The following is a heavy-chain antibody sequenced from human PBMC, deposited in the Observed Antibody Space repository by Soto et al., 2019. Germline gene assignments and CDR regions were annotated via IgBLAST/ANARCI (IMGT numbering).Heavy chain of an antibody. CDR1: GGSISSYY. Sequence: SETLSLTCTVSGGSISSYYWSWIRQPPGKGLEWIGCIYYSGSTNYNPSLKSRVTISVDTSKNQFSLKLSSVTAADTAVYYCARSPRGGYCTNGVCYKPNNWFDPWGQG. J-gene: IGHJ5*02. CDR3: ARSPRGGYCTNGVCYKPNNWFDP. V-gene: IGHV4-59*01. D-gene: IGHD2-8*01. CDR2: IYYSGST.